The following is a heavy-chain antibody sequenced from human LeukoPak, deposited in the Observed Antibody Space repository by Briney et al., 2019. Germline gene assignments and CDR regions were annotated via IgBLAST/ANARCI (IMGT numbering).Heavy chain of an antibody. CDR3: AKDEELERTTYYYYMDV. V-gene: IGHV3-30*02. D-gene: IGHD1-1*01. CDR2: IRYDGSNK. J-gene: IGHJ6*03. CDR1: GFTFSSYG. Sequence: GGSLRLSCAASGFTFSSYGMHWARQAPGKGLEWVAFIRYDGSNKYYADSVKGRFTISRDNSKNTLYLQMNSLRAEDTAVYYCAKDEELERTTYYYYMDVWGKGTTVTVSS.